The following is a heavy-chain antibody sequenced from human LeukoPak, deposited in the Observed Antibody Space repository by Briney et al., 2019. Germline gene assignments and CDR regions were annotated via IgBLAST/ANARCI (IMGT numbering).Heavy chain of an antibody. CDR2: INHSGST. Sequence: PSETLSLTCAVYGGSFSGYCWSWIRQPPGKGLEWIGEINHSGSTHYNPSLKSRVTISVDTSKNQFSLKLSSVTAADTAVYYCARGMTTVTTVATFDYWGQGTLVTVSS. D-gene: IGHD4-17*01. CDR1: GGSFSGYC. J-gene: IGHJ4*02. V-gene: IGHV4-34*01. CDR3: ARGMTTVTTVATFDY.